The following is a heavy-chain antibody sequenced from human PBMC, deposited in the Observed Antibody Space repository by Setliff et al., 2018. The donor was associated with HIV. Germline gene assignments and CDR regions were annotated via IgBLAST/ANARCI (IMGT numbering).Heavy chain of an antibody. CDR3: ARDSVVRGVMVGMDV. CDR1: GYTFTSYD. Sequence: ASVKVSCKASGYTFTSYDINWVRQATGQGLEWMGWMNPNSGNTGYAQKFQGRVTMTRNTSISTAYMELSSLRSADTAVYYCARDSVVRGVMVGMDVWGKGTTVTVAS. D-gene: IGHD3-10*01. CDR2: MNPNSGNT. V-gene: IGHV1-8*01. J-gene: IGHJ6*03.